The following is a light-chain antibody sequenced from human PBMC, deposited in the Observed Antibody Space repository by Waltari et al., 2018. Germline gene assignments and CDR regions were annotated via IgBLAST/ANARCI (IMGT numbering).Light chain of an antibody. J-gene: IGKJ3*01. CDR2: GAS. Sequence: EIVMTQSPATLSVSPGDRATLSCRASQSVRTNLAWFQQKPGQPPRPLISGASTRATGIPARFSGSGSGTEFTLTITGLQSEDFAGYYCHEYEYWPPGTFGPGTKVEIK. CDR3: HEYEYWPPGT. V-gene: IGKV3-15*01. CDR1: QSVRTN.